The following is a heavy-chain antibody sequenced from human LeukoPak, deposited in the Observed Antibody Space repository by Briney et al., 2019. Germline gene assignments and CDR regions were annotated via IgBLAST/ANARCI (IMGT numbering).Heavy chain of an antibody. J-gene: IGHJ3*02. Sequence: SETLSLTCAVYGGSFSGYYWTWIRPPPGKGLEWIGEMNHSGSANYNPSLKSRVTISVDTSKNQCSLRLSSVTAADTAVYYCARSLKAITFGGVSNPFDIWGQGTMVTVSS. CDR2: MNHSGSA. D-gene: IGHD3-16*01. V-gene: IGHV4-34*01. CDR3: ARSLKAITFGGVSNPFDI. CDR1: GGSFSGYY.